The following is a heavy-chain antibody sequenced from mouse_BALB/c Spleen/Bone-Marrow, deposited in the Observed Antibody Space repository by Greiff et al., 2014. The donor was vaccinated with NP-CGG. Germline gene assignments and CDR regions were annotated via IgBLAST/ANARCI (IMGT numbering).Heavy chain of an antibody. CDR2: ISSGGHDT. Sequence: EVMLVESGGGLVKPGGSLKLSCAASGFTFSSYSMSWVRQTPEKRLEWVATISSGGHDTYYPDSVKGRFTISRDNAKNTLHLQMSSLKSEDTAVYYCSKDGGYDYSYYFDYWGQGTTLTVSS. J-gene: IGHJ2*01. V-gene: IGHV5-6-4*01. CDR3: SKDGGYDYSYYFDY. CDR1: GFTFSSYS. D-gene: IGHD2-4*01.